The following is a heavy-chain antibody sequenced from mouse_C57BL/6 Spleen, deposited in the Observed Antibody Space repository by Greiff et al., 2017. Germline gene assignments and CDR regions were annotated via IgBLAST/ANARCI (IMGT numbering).Heavy chain of an antibody. CDR2: IYPGDGDT. D-gene: IGHD1-1*01. Sequence: QVQLQQSGPELVKPGASVKISCKASGYAFSSSWMNWVKQRPGKGLEWIGRIYPGDGDTNYNGKFKGKATLTADKSSSTAYMQLSSLTSEDSAVYFCAKKFYGLRGMDYWGQGTSVTVSS. V-gene: IGHV1-82*01. CDR3: AKKFYGLRGMDY. J-gene: IGHJ4*01. CDR1: GYAFSSSW.